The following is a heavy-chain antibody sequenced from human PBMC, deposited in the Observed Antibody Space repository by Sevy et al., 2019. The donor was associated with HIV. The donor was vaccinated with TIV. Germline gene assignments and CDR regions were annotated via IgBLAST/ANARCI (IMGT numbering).Heavy chain of an antibody. CDR2: LYSGGRI. CDR1: GFSVSSNY. Sequence: GGSLRLSCAASGFSVSSNYMSWVRQAPGKGPEWVSVLYSGGRISYADSVQGRFTISRDNSKNTLYLQMNSLRAEDTAVYYCAREDIVLGEANYYGMDVWGQGTTVTVSS. D-gene: IGHD3-16*01. CDR3: AREDIVLGEANYYGMDV. J-gene: IGHJ6*02. V-gene: IGHV3-53*01.